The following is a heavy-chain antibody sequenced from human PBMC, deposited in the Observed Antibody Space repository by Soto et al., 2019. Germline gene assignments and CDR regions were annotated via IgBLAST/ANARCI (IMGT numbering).Heavy chain of an antibody. J-gene: IGHJ4*02. V-gene: IGHV3-23*01. Sequence: EAQLLESGGGLIRPGGSLRLSCAGSXXXXXXYGLTXVRQXQGKGLXWVSSISGDGTGTYYADSVKGRFTISRDNSKNMMYLQMNSLRAEDTAIYHCAKDPNGDYVGAFDDWGQGTLVTVSS. CDR3: AKDPNGDYVGAFDD. D-gene: IGHD2-21*02. CDR1: XXXXXXYG. CDR2: ISGDGTGT.